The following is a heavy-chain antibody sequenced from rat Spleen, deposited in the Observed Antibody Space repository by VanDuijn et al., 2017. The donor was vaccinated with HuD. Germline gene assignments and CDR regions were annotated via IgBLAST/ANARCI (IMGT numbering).Heavy chain of an antibody. J-gene: IGHJ2*01. CDR1: GFSLTSNV. Sequence: QVQLKESGPGLVQPSQTLSLTCTVSGFSLTSNVVSCFRQPPGKGLEWMGIIWSGGGTDYNSAIKSRLSISRDTSKSQVLLKMNSLQTEDTAMYFCATAYHSSDAHYFDYWGQGVMVTVSS. D-gene: IGHD1-1*01. V-gene: IGHV2-47*01. CDR2: IWSGGGT. CDR3: ATAYHSSDAHYFDY.